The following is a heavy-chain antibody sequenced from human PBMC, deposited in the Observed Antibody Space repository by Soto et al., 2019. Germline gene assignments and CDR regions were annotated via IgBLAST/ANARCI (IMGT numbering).Heavy chain of an antibody. J-gene: IGHJ4*02. Sequence: QVQLVQSGTEVKKPGASVKVSCKASGYIFTGFGVNWVRQAPGQGLEYMGWISAYTGNTNYAQKVQGRVTITTDTSTGTAGLERRGLRSEGTAVYLCARVAVAGTAPRPHGFDFWGQGTLVSVSS. D-gene: IGHD6-19*01. CDR2: ISAYTGNT. CDR1: GYIFTGFG. V-gene: IGHV1-18*01. CDR3: ARVAVAGTAPRPHGFDF.